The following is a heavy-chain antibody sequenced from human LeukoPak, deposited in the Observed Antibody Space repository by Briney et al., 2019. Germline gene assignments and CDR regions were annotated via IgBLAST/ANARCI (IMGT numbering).Heavy chain of an antibody. J-gene: IGHJ4*02. CDR3: ARQRHVRSIAVAGPPDY. D-gene: IGHD6-19*01. CDR1: GGSISSSSYY. CDR2: IHYSGST. V-gene: IGHV4-39*01. Sequence: SETLSLTCTVSGGSISSSSYYWGWIRQPPGKGLEWIGSIHYSGSTYYNPSLKSRVTISVDTSKNQFSLKLSSVTAADTAVYYCARQRHVRSIAVAGPPDYWGQGTLVTVSS.